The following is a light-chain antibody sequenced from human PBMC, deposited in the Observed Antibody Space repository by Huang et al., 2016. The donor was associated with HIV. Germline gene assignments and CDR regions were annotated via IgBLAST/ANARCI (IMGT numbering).Light chain of an antibody. V-gene: IGKV3-15*01. CDR3: QQYNNWPPLT. CDR2: GAS. CDR1: QSVSND. J-gene: IGKJ2*01. Sequence: EIVMTQSPATLSVSPGDRVTLSCRASQSVSNDLAWYQQKPGQAPRLLIYGASTRATGIPARFSGSGSGTEFTLTISSLQSDDVAVYYCQQYNNWPPLTFGQGTRLDIK.